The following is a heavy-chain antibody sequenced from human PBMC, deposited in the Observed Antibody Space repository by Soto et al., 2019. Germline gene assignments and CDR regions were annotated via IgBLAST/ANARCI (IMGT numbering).Heavy chain of an antibody. V-gene: IGHV1-18*01. Sequence: ASVKVSCKASGYTFPKYCITWVRQAPGQGLEWMGWISAYKTNIKYAQKFQGRVTLTTDTSTSTAYMELRSLRSDDTAIYYCVRDLDGSGAYYTDFWGQGTLVTVSS. CDR3: VRDLDGSGAYYTDF. CDR1: GYTFPKYC. J-gene: IGHJ4*02. CDR2: ISAYKTNI. D-gene: IGHD3-10*01.